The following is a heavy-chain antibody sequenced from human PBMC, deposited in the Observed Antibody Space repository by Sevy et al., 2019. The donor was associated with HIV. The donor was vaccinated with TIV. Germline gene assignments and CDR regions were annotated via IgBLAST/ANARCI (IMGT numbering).Heavy chain of an antibody. Sequence: GGSLRLSCSASGFPFRDNIMAWVRQAPGKRLEYVSGITSNGVSTNYGVSVKGRFTISRDNAKNTMYLQMTSLRPEDTAVYYCVKARGITQDFENWGQGTLVTVYS. CDR2: ITSNGVST. J-gene: IGHJ4*02. V-gene: IGHV3-64D*06. CDR1: GFPFRDNI. CDR3: VKARGITQDFEN. D-gene: IGHD3-10*01.